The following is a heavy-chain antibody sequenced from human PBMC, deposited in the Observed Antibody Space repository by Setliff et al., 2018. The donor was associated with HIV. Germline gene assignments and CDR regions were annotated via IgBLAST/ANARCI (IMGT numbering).Heavy chain of an antibody. V-gene: IGHV7-4-1*02. CDR2: INTNTGNP. D-gene: IGHD4-17*01. Sequence: GASVKVSCKASGYTFTDYAMNWVRQAPGQGLEWMGWINTNTGNPTYAQGFTGRFVFSVDTSVTTAYLQISSLKAEDTAIYYCARALYGDYGGDVNWMDPWGQGTLVTVSS. CDR3: ARALYGDYGGDVNWMDP. J-gene: IGHJ5*02. CDR1: GYTFTDYA.